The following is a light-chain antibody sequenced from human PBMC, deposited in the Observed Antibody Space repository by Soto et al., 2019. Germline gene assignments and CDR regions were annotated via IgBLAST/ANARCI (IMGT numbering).Light chain of an antibody. Sequence: QSVLTQPPSASGSPGQSVTISCTGTSSDVGGYNYVSWYQHHPGKAPKLMISEVTNRPSGVPDRFSGSKSGNTASLTVSGLQAEDEADYYCCSYAGSSTVFGTGTKVTVL. CDR2: EVT. J-gene: IGLJ1*01. CDR1: SSDVGGYNY. CDR3: CSYAGSSTV. V-gene: IGLV2-8*01.